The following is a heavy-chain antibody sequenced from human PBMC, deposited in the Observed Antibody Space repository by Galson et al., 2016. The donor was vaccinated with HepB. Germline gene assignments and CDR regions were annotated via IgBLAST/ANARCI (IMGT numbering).Heavy chain of an antibody. CDR2: IIPIFGTA. D-gene: IGHD4-17*01. CDR3: ASGVATVTSYYYYGMDV. Sequence: SVKVSCKASGGTFSNYVISWVRQAPGQGLEWMGGIIPIFGTANYAQKFQGRVTITADEPTSTAYMDLSSLRSEDTAVYYCASGVATVTSYYYYGMDVWGQGTTVTVSS. CDR1: GGTFSNYV. J-gene: IGHJ6*02. V-gene: IGHV1-69*13.